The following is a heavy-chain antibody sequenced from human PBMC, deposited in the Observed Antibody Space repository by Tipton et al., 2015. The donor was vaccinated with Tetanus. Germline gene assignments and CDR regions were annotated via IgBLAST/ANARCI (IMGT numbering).Heavy chain of an antibody. CDR2: IYYTGST. V-gene: IGHV4-31*03. CDR3: ASSAGQLWF. CDR1: GGSISSRSYY. D-gene: IGHD5-18*01. J-gene: IGHJ4*01. Sequence: TLSLTCTVSGGSISSRSYYWSWIRQHPVKGLEWIGYIYYTGSTYYNPSLKSRVIISADTSKNQFSLKLSSVTAADTAVYYCASSAGQLWFWGQGSLVTVSS.